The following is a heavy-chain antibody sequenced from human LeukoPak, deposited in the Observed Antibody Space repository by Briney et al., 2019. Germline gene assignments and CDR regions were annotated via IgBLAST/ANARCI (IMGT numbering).Heavy chain of an antibody. J-gene: IGHJ1*01. Sequence: GGSLRLSCAASGFTFSNYAMTWVRQAPGKGLEWVSAISGSGGTTYYADSVKGRLTISRDNSKNTLYLQMNSLRAEDTAIYYCAKEDNYDGSGYYLEYFQHWGQGTLVTVSS. CDR3: AKEDNYDGSGYYLEYFQH. V-gene: IGHV3-23*01. D-gene: IGHD3-22*01. CDR2: ISGSGGTT. CDR1: GFTFSNYA.